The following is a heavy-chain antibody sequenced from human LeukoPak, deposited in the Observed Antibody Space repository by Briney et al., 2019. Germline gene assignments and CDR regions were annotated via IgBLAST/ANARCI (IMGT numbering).Heavy chain of an antibody. CDR2: ISSSGSTI. J-gene: IGHJ4*02. D-gene: IGHD3-10*01. CDR3: ASYSSGSGSYRDY. Sequence: PGGSLRLSCAASGFTFSSYEMNWVRQAPGKGLEWVSYISSSGSTIYYADSVKGRFTISRDNAKNSLYLQMNSLRAEDTAVYYCASYSSGSGSYRDYWGQGTLVTVSS. CDR1: GFTFSSYE. V-gene: IGHV3-48*03.